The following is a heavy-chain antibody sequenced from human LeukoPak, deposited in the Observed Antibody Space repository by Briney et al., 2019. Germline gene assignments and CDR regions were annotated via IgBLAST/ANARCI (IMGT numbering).Heavy chain of an antibody. CDR3: ARDSHMVRTDGIDY. CDR1: GGTFSSYA. V-gene: IGHV1-69*04. D-gene: IGHD3-10*01. J-gene: IGHJ4*02. CDR2: IIPILGIA. Sequence: SVKVSCKASGGTFSSYAISWVRQAPGQGLEWMGRIIPILGIANYAQKFQGRVTITADKSTSTAYMELSSLRAEDTAVYYCARDSHMVRTDGIDYWGQGTLVTVSS.